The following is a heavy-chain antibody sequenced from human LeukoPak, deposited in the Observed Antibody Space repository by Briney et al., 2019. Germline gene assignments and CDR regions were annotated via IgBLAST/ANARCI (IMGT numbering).Heavy chain of an antibody. D-gene: IGHD3-22*01. V-gene: IGHV3-23*01. CDR1: GFTFSSYA. Sequence: GGSLRLSCAASGFTFSSYAMSWVRQAPGKGLEWVSAISGSGGSTYYADSAKGRFTISRDNSKNTLYLQMNSLRAEDTAVYYCAKDLLDSSGYLDVWGQGTLVTVSS. CDR2: ISGSGGST. J-gene: IGHJ5*02. CDR3: AKDLLDSSGYLDV.